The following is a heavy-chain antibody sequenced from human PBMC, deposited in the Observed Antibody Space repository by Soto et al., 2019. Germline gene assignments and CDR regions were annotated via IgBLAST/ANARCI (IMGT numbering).Heavy chain of an antibody. Sequence: PSETLSLTCTVSGGSISSYYWSWIRQPPGKGLEWIGYIYYSGSTNYNPSLKSRVTISVDTSKNQFSLKLSSVTAADTAVYYCAREDYDSSVIPTHYYFDYWGQGTLVTVSS. J-gene: IGHJ4*02. CDR1: GGSISSYY. V-gene: IGHV4-59*01. CDR2: IYYSGST. D-gene: IGHD3-22*01. CDR3: AREDYDSSVIPTHYYFDY.